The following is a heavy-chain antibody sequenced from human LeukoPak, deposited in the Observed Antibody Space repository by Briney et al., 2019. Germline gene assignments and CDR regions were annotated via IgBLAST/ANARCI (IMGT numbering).Heavy chain of an antibody. CDR1: GGSISSSSYY. Sequence: SETLSLTCTVSGGSISSSSYYWGWIRQPPGKGLEWIGSIYYSGSTYYNPSLKSRVTISVDTSKNQFSLKLSSVTAADTAVYYCAKYVSTGWFDPWGQGTLVTVSS. J-gene: IGHJ5*02. CDR2: IYYSGST. V-gene: IGHV4-39*01. D-gene: IGHD5/OR15-5a*01. CDR3: AKYVSTGWFDP.